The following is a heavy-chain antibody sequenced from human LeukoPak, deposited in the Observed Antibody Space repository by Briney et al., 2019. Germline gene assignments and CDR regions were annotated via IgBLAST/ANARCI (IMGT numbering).Heavy chain of an antibody. D-gene: IGHD3-10*01. J-gene: IGHJ4*02. V-gene: IGHV4-34*01. CDR3: ARGFQGGGSGSYLDFDY. Sequence: SETLSLTCAVYGGSFSGYYWSWVRQPPGKGLEWIGEINHSGSTNYNPSPKSRVTISVDTSKNQFSLKLSSVTAADTAVYYCARGFQGGGSGSYLDFDYWGQGTLVTVSS. CDR2: INHSGST. CDR1: GGSFSGYY.